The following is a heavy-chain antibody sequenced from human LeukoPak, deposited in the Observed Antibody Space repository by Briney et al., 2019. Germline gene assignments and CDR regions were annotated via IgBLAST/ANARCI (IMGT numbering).Heavy chain of an antibody. D-gene: IGHD3-3*01. CDR1: GGSFSGYY. V-gene: IGHV4-34*01. Sequence: SETLSLTCAVYGGSFSGYYWSWIHQPPGKGLEWIGEINHSGSTNYNPSLKSRVTISVDTSKNQFSLKLSSVTAADTAVYYCARVVSGITIFGVVIAHFDYWGQGTLVTVSS. J-gene: IGHJ4*02. CDR3: ARVVSGITIFGVVIAHFDY. CDR2: INHSGST.